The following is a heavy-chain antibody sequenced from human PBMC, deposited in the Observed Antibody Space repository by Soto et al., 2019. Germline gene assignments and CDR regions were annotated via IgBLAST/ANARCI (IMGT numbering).Heavy chain of an antibody. J-gene: IGHJ6*02. D-gene: IGHD2-21*01. V-gene: IGHV4-30-4*08. CDR1: GDSISSDYYH. CDR2: IHHSGSI. Sequence: QVQLQQSGPGLVKPSQTLSLTCTVSGDSISSDYYHWTWIRQSPGKGLEWIGYIHHSGSILYNPSLKSRVTISVDTSKNQFSLHLTSVNAADTAVYFSARDDEGGESLDVWGQGTTVTVSS. CDR3: ARDDEGGESLDV.